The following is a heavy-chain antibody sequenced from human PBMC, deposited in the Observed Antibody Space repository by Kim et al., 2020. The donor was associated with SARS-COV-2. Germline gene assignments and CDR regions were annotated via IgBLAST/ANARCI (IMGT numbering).Heavy chain of an antibody. CDR3: ARDQTESGPTTFDY. V-gene: IGHV3-74*01. Sequence: YADAVEGRFTISRDNAKNTLFLQMNSLRAEDTAVYYCARDQTESGPTTFDYWGQGTLVTVS. J-gene: IGHJ4*02. D-gene: IGHD1-26*01.